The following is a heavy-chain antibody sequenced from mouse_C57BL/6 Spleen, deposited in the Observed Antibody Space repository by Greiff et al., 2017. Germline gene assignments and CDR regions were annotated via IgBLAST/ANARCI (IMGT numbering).Heavy chain of an antibody. J-gene: IGHJ4*01. D-gene: IGHD1-1*01. CDR3: AREGITTVDAMDD. Sequence: QVQLQQPGAELVKPGASVKLSCKASGYTFTSYWMHWVKQRPGQGLEWIGMIHPNSGSTNYNEKFKSKATLTVDKSSSTAYMQLSSLTSEDSAVYYCAREGITTVDAMDDWGQGTSVTVSS. CDR2: IHPNSGST. CDR1: GYTFTSYW. V-gene: IGHV1-64*01.